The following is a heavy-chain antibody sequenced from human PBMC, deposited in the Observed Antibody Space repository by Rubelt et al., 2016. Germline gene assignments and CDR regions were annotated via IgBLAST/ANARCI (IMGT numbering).Heavy chain of an antibody. CDR1: GGSFSGYY. CDR2: ITHTGST. D-gene: IGHD4-23*01. CDR3: ARGAGGGNSAGY. V-gene: IGHV4-34*01. Sequence: QVQLQQWGAGLLKPSETLSLSCAVYGGSFSGYYWTWIRQPPGKGLEWIGEITHTGSTNYNPTLKSRVTISVDTSKNQFFLKVNAVTAADTAVDYCARGAGGGNSAGYCGQGTRVTVSS. J-gene: IGHJ4*02.